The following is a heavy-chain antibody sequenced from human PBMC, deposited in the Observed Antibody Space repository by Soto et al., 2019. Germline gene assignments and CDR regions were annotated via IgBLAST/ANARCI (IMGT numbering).Heavy chain of an antibody. Sequence: QITLKESGPTLVKPTQPLTLTCTFSAFSLSTGGVGVGWIRQPPGKALEWLALIYWDDDKRYSPSLRSRLTITKDTSKNQVVLTMTNMDPVDIATYYCIQSRCGGDCLQSYASYYYYGMDVWGQGTTVTVSS. J-gene: IGHJ6*02. CDR2: IYWDDDK. CDR3: IQSRCGGDCLQSYASYYYYGMDV. CDR1: AFSLSTGGVG. D-gene: IGHD2-21*02. V-gene: IGHV2-5*02.